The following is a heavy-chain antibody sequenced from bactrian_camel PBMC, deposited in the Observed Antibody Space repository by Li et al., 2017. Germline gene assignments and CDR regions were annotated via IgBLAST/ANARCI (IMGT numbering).Heavy chain of an antibody. V-gene: IGHV3S40*01. CDR2: ISSGGGTT. Sequence: VQLVESGGGLVRPGGSLRISCKASGFTFSSYGMTWVRQAPGKGLEWVSDISSGGGTTNYEDSVRGRFTISQDNAKNMVYLQMNSLKPEDTAVYYCEAEMSDYDLVPACGEQGPGTQVTVS. CDR1: GFTFSSYG. D-gene: IGHD1*01. J-gene: IGHJ4*01.